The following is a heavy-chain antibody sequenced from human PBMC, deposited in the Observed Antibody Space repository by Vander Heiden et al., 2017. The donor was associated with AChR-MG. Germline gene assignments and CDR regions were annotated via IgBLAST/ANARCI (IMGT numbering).Heavy chain of an antibody. D-gene: IGHD6-6*01. CDR1: GRPISSGGYY. Sequence: QVQLQESGPGLVKPSQTLSLTCTVPGRPISSGGYYWSWSRQHPGKGLEWIGYIYYSGSTYYNPSLKSRVTISVDTAKNQFSLKLSSVTAADTAVYYCARAAPSFSSSSFFDYWGQGTLVTVSS. J-gene: IGHJ4*02. CDR3: ARAAPSFSSSSFFDY. CDR2: IYYSGST. V-gene: IGHV4-31*03.